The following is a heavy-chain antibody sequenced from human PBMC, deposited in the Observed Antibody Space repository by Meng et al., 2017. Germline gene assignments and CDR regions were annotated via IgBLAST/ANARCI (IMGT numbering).Heavy chain of an antibody. CDR1: GFTFSSYA. CDR3: ARDPPAAGTC. V-gene: IGHV3-30*01. CDR2: ISYDGSNK. Sequence: GESLKISCAASGFTFSSYAMHWVRQAQGKGLEWVAVISYDGSNKYYADSVKGRFTISRDNSKNTLYLQMNSLRAEDTAVYYCARDPPAAGTCWGQGTLVTVSS. J-gene: IGHJ4*02. D-gene: IGHD6-13*01.